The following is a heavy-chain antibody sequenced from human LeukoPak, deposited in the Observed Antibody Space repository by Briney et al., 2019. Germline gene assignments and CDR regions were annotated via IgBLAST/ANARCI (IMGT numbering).Heavy chain of an antibody. Sequence: SETLSLTCTVSGGSITNYYWSWIRQPAGKGLEWIGRIYTRGSTNYNPSLKSRVTMSVDTSKNQSSLKLSSVTAADTAVYYCARGRYCSADICSGGDAFDIWGQGTMVSVSS. CDR3: ARGRYCSADICSGGDAFDI. J-gene: IGHJ3*02. V-gene: IGHV4-4*07. CDR1: GGSITNYY. CDR2: IYTRGST. D-gene: IGHD2-15*01.